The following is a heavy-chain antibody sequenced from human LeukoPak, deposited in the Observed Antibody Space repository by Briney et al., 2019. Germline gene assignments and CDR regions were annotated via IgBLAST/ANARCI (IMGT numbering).Heavy chain of an antibody. CDR1: GGSISSYY. CDR3: AREGAPIVLMVYDVVGWVDP. D-gene: IGHD2-8*01. V-gene: IGHV4-4*07. Sequence: SETLSLTCTVSGGSISSYYWSWIRQPAGKGLEWIGRIYTSGSTNYNPSLKSRVTMSVDTSKNQFSLKLSSVTAADTAVYYCAREGAPIVLMVYDVVGWVDPWGQGTLVTVSS. J-gene: IGHJ5*02. CDR2: IYTSGST.